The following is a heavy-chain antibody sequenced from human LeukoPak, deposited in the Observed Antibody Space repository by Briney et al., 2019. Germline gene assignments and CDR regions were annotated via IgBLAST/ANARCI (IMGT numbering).Heavy chain of an antibody. V-gene: IGHV3-30-3*01. CDR3: ARALTRDALDL. J-gene: IGHJ3*01. Sequence: QPGGSLRLSCAASGFTFSSYAMHWVRQAPGKGLEWVAVISYDGSNKYYADSVKGRFTVSRDNAQDSLYLQLNNLKAGDTAVYYCARALTRDALDLWGQGTMVTVSS. CDR1: GFTFSSYA. CDR2: ISYDGSNK.